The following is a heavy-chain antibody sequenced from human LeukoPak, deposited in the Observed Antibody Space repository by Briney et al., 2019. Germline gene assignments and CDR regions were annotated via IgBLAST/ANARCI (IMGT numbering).Heavy chain of an antibody. CDR3: ARGAQSMAARQYYYGMDV. Sequence: GGSLRLSCAASGFTFSSYSMNWVRQAPGKGLEWVSSISSSSSYIYYADSVKGRFTISRDNAKNSLYLQMNSLRAEDTAVYYCARGAQSMAARQYYYGMDVWGQGTTVTVSS. V-gene: IGHV3-21*01. D-gene: IGHD6-6*01. J-gene: IGHJ6*02. CDR2: ISSSSSYI. CDR1: GFTFSSYS.